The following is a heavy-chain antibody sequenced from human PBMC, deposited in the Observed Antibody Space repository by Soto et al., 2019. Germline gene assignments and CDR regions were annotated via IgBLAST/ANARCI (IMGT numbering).Heavy chain of an antibody. CDR2: INAGNGNT. J-gene: IGHJ4*02. D-gene: IGHD2-21*01. Sequence: GASVKVSCKASGYTFTSYAMHWVRQAPGQRLEWMGWINAGNGNTKYSQKFQGRVTITRDTSASTAYMELSSLRSEDTAVYYCARDKTERSGYGEIDYWGQGTLVTVSS. CDR3: ARDKTERSGYGEIDY. CDR1: GYTFTSYA. V-gene: IGHV1-3*01.